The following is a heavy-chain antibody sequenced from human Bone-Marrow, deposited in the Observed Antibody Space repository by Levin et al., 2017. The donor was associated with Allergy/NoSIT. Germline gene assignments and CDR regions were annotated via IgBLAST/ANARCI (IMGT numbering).Heavy chain of an antibody. V-gene: IGHV4-34*01. CDR2: INHSGST. Sequence: SQTLSLTCAVYGGSFSGYYWNWIRQPPGKGLEWIGEINHSGSTRYNASLKSRVTISVDTSKNQFSLRLSSVTAADTAVYYCARRAPDWSSELLRSFSAPWGQGTLVTVSS. D-gene: IGHD3-10*01. J-gene: IGHJ5*02. CDR1: GGSFSGYY. CDR3: ARRAPDWSSELLRSFSAP.